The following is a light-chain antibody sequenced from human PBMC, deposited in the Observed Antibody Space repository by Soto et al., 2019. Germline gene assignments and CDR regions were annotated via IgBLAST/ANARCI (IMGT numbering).Light chain of an antibody. CDR3: QQLET. CDR1: QDISNY. Sequence: DIQLTQSPSSLSAYVGDRVTITCQASQDISNYLYWYQQKPGKAPKLLIYDASNLETGVPSRFSGSGSGTDFILTITCLQPEDVSTYYCQQLETFGQGTKVEIK. CDR2: DAS. V-gene: IGKV1-33*01. J-gene: IGKJ1*01.